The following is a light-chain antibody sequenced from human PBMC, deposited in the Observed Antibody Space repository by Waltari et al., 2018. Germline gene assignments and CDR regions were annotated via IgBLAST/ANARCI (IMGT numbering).Light chain of an antibody. J-gene: IGKJ2*01. CDR2: KVS. CDR1: QSLVYSYGNTY. Sequence: VVMTQSPLSLPVTLGQPASIPCTPSQSLVYSYGNTYLMWLQQRPGQPPRRLIYKVSTRDSGVTDRFSGSGSGTDFTLKISRVEAEDVGVYYCMQGTHWPYTFGQGTKLDIK. CDR3: MQGTHWPYT. V-gene: IGKV2-30*01.